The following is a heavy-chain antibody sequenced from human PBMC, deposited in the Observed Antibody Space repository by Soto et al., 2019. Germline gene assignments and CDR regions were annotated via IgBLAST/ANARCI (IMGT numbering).Heavy chain of an antibody. V-gene: IGHV3-23*01. CDR2: ISGSGGST. D-gene: IGHD4-17*01. CDR1: GFTFSSYA. Sequence: GGSLRLSCAASGFTFSSYAMSWVRQAPGKGLEWVSAISGSGGSTYYVDSVRGRFTISRDNSKNTLYLQMNSLRAEDMAVFYGARYYGDLDYWGQGTLVTVSS. CDR3: ARYYGDLDY. J-gene: IGHJ4*02.